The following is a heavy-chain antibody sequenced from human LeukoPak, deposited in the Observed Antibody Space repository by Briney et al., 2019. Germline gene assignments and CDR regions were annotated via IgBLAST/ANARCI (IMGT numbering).Heavy chain of an antibody. CDR2: IIPIFGTA. D-gene: IGHD3-10*01. Sequence: SVKVSCKASGGTFSSYAISWVRQALGQGLEWMGGIIPIFGTANYAQKFQGRVTITADESTSTAYMELSSLRSEDTAVYYCARGGTMVRGVSSDDAFDIWGQGTMVTVSS. CDR3: ARGGTMVRGVSSDDAFDI. J-gene: IGHJ3*02. CDR1: GGTFSSYA. V-gene: IGHV1-69*13.